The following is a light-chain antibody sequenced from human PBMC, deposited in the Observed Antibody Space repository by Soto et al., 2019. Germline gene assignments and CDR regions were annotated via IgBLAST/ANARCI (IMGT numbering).Light chain of an antibody. J-gene: IGKJ4*01. Sequence: EFVLTQSPGTLSLSPGERATLSCRASQNVIDNYLAWFQHKPGQARSLLISAASGSATGIPARFSGVVSGKDFTLTINRLQPEDFVMYYCQQYSWSPTFGGGTKVDI. V-gene: IGKV3-20*01. CDR3: QQYSWSPT. CDR1: QNVIDNY. CDR2: AAS.